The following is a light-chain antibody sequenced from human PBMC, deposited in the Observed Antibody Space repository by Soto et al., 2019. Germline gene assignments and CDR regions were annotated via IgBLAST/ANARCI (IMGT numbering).Light chain of an antibody. V-gene: IGKV1-39*01. CDR1: QNIRNY. CDR2: AAS. J-gene: IGKJ2*01. CDR3: QQIHSTSSYT. Sequence: DIQMTQSPSSLSASVGDRVTITCRASQNIRNYLNWYQQRPGKTPNLLVYAASNLRGGVPSRFSGSGSGTVFTLTINSLQPEDFATYYCQQIHSTSSYTFGQGTNVDI.